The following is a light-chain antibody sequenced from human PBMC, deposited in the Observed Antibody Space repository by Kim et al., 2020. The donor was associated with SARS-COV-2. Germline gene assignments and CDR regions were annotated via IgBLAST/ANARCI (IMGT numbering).Light chain of an antibody. V-gene: IGLV3-1*01. J-gene: IGLJ2*01. Sequence: SYELTQPPSVSVSPGQTASITCSGDKLGDKYTCWYRQKPGQSPVLVIYEDTKRPSGIPARFSGSNSGNTATLTISGTQAMDEADYYCQAWDRGTAAFGGGTRLTVL. CDR3: QAWDRGTAA. CDR1: KLGDKY. CDR2: EDT.